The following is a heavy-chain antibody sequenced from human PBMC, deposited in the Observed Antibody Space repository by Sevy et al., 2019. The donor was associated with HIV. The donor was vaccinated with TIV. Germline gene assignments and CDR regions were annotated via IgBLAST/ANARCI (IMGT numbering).Heavy chain of an antibody. CDR2: IYQDGSGK. Sequence: GGSLRLSCAASGFSFRSYWMTWVRQAPGKGLEWVASIYQDGSGKYYMDSVKGRFTVSRDNAKNSLFLQMNSLRVEDTAVYYCAREGSYGDYMLSYYYGMDVWGQGTTVTVSS. D-gene: IGHD4-17*01. CDR1: GFSFRSYW. V-gene: IGHV3-7*01. CDR3: AREGSYGDYMLSYYYGMDV. J-gene: IGHJ6*02.